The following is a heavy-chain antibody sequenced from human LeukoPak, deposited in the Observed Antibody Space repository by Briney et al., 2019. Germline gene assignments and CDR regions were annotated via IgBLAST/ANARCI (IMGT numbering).Heavy chain of an antibody. CDR2: IYYSGST. Sequence: PSETLSPTCTVSGGSISSYYWSWLRQPPGKGLEWIGYIYYSGSTNYNPSLKSRVTISVDTSKNQFSLKLSSVTAADTAVYYCARSDDILTGYSFAFDIWGQGTMVTVSS. CDR1: GGSISSYY. V-gene: IGHV4-59*01. J-gene: IGHJ3*02. D-gene: IGHD3-9*01. CDR3: ARSDDILTGYSFAFDI.